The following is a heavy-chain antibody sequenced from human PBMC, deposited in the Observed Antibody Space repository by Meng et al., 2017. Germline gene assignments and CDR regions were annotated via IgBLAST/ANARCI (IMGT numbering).Heavy chain of an antibody. V-gene: IGHV3-30*01. D-gene: IGHD6-19*01. CDR2: ISYDGSNK. Sequence: QGQPGEVWGRRGPRGRSLRLSCAASGFTFSSYAMHWVRQAPGKGLEWVAVISYDGSNKYYADSVKGRFTISRDNSKNTLYLQMNSLRAEDTAVYYCARGRAALQWLADWGQGTLVTVSS. CDR1: GFTFSSYA. CDR3: ARGRAALQWLAD. J-gene: IGHJ4*02.